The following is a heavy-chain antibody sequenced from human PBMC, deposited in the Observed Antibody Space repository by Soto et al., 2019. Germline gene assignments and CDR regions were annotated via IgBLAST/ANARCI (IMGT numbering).Heavy chain of an antibody. D-gene: IGHD2-15*01. Sequence: QVQLVESGGGVVQPGRSLRLSCAASGFTFSSYGMHWVRQAPGKGLEWVAVISYDGSNKYYADSVKGRFTISRDNSKNTLYLQMNSLRAEDTAVYCCAKGPGDIVYGMDVWGQGTTVTVSS. CDR1: GFTFSSYG. CDR2: ISYDGSNK. J-gene: IGHJ6*02. CDR3: AKGPGDIVYGMDV. V-gene: IGHV3-30*18.